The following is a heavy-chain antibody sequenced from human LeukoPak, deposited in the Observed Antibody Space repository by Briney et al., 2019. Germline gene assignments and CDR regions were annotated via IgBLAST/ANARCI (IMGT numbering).Heavy chain of an antibody. CDR1: GYTFTSYG. J-gene: IGHJ4*02. Sequence: ASVKVSCKASGYTFTSYGINWVRQAPVQGLEWMGWISGYNGNINYAQKLQGRVTVTTDTSTSTVYMELRSLRSEDTAVYYCARASRYSSGWYFGYWGQGTLVTVSS. D-gene: IGHD6-19*01. V-gene: IGHV1-18*01. CDR3: ARASRYSSGWYFGY. CDR2: ISGYNGNI.